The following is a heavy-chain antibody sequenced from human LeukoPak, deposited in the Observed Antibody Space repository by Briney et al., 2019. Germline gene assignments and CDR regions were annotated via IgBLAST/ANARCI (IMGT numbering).Heavy chain of an antibody. CDR3: ARVGGSNAFDI. CDR2: IDSDGSST. J-gene: IGHJ3*02. D-gene: IGHD1-26*01. CDR1: GFTFSSYW. Sequence: GGSLRLSCAASGFTFSSYWVHWVRQAPGKGLVWVSPIDSDGSSTSYADSVKGRFTISRDNAKNTLSLQMNSLRAEDTAVYYCARVGGSNAFDIWGQGTMVIVSS. V-gene: IGHV3-74*01.